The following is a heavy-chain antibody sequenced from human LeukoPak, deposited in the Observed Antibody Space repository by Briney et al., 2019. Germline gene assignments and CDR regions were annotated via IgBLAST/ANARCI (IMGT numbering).Heavy chain of an antibody. V-gene: IGHV3-7*01. D-gene: IGHD2-2*01. CDR1: GFTFSSYW. J-gene: IGHJ4*02. CDR3: ARVRARSYCSSTSCYGY. Sequence: GGSLRLSCAASGFTFSSYWMSWVRQAPGKGLEWVANIKQDGSEKYYVDSVKGRFTISRDNAKNSLYLQMNSLRAEDTAVYYCARVRARSYCSSTSCYGYWGQGTLVTVSS. CDR2: IKQDGSEK.